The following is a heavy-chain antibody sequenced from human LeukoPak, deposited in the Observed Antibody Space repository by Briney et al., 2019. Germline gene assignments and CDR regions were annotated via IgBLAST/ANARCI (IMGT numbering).Heavy chain of an antibody. CDR3: ARDSSYCSSTSCYEDYGMDV. Sequence: GGPLRLSCAASGFTFSSYWMSWVRQAPGKGLEWVANIKQDGSEKYYVDSVKGRFTISRDNAKNSLYLQMNSLRAEDTAVYYCARDSSYCSSTSCYEDYGMDVWGQGTTVTVSS. CDR2: IKQDGSEK. V-gene: IGHV3-7*01. D-gene: IGHD2-2*01. J-gene: IGHJ6*02. CDR1: GFTFSSYW.